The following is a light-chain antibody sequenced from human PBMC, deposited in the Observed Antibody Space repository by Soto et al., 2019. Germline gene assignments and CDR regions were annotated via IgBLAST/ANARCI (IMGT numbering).Light chain of an antibody. CDR1: QSVSNY. J-gene: IGKJ4*01. CDR3: QQRSSWPLLT. Sequence: EIVLTQSPATLSLSPGERATLSCRASQSVSNYLAWFQQKPCQAPRLLIYDASNRATGIPARFSGSGSGTDFTLTISSLEPGDFAVYYCQQRSSWPLLTFGGGTKVEI. CDR2: DAS. V-gene: IGKV3-11*01.